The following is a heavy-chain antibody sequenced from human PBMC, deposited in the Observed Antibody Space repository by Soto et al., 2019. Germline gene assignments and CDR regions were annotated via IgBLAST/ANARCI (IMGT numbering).Heavy chain of an antibody. V-gene: IGHV1-18*01. CDR2: ISAYNGNT. Sequence: ASVKVSCKASGYTFTSYGISWVRQAPGQGLEWMGWISAYNGNTNYAQKLQGRVTMTTDTSTSTAYMELRSLRSDDTAVYYGARHGRYSGSYYWFDPWGQGTLVTVSS. D-gene: IGHD1-26*01. CDR1: GYTFTSYG. J-gene: IGHJ5*02. CDR3: ARHGRYSGSYYWFDP.